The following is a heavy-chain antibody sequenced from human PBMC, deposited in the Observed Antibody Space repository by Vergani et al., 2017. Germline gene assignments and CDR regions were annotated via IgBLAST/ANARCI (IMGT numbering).Heavy chain of an antibody. CDR2: ISYDGSNK. CDR1: GFTFSSYG. Sequence: QVQLVESGGGVVQPGRSLRLSCAASGFTFSSYGMHWVRQAPGKGLEWVAVISYDGSNKYYADSVKGRFTISRDNSKNTLYLQMNSLRAEDTAVYYCAKEVRQESGLDYWGQGTLVTVSS. CDR3: AKEVRQESGLDY. V-gene: IGHV3-30*18. J-gene: IGHJ4*02.